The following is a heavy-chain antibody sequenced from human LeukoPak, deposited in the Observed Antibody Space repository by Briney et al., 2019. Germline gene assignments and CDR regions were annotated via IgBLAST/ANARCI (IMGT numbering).Heavy chain of an antibody. CDR1: GFPFSSYA. D-gene: IGHD2/OR15-2a*01. CDR2: ISGSGGST. Sequence: GGSLRLSCAASGFPFSSYAMSWVRQAPGKGLEWVSGISGSGGSTYYAASVKGRFTISRDNSKNTLYLQMNSLGAEDTAVYYCAKDRGNFYNTPRFDPWGQGTLVTVSS. J-gene: IGHJ5*02. CDR3: AKDRGNFYNTPRFDP. V-gene: IGHV3-23*01.